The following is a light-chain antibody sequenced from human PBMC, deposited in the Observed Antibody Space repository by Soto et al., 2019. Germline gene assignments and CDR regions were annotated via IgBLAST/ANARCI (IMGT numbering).Light chain of an antibody. J-gene: IGLJ2*01. Sequence: SALTQPASVSGSTGQSITISGTGPSSDVGKYNYVSWYQQHPAKAPKLIIFEVSNRPSGVSNRFSGSKSGNTASLTISGLHAEDEAEYYCSSYTGSSINTVVFGGGTKLTVL. CDR1: SSDVGKYNY. V-gene: IGLV2-14*01. CDR3: SSYTGSSINTVV. CDR2: EVS.